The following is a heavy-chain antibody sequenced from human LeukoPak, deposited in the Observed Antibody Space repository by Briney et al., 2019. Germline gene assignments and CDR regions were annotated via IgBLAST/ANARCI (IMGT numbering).Heavy chain of an antibody. Sequence: PGGSLRLSCAASGFTFSSYAMSWVRQAPGKGLEWVSAISGSGGSTYYADSVKGRFTISRDNSKNTLFLQMNSLRAEDTALYYCAKEDPSTYYYDSSGYSRNYYYYYGVDVWGQGTTVTVSS. CDR1: GFTFSSYA. J-gene: IGHJ6*02. CDR3: AKEDPSTYYYDSSGYSRNYYYYYGVDV. V-gene: IGHV3-23*01. D-gene: IGHD3-22*01. CDR2: ISGSGGST.